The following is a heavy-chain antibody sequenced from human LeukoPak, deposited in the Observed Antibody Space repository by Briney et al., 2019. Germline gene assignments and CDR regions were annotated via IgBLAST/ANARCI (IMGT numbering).Heavy chain of an antibody. D-gene: IGHD3-22*01. Sequence: SSGTLSLTCTVSGGSISSSSYYWGWIRQPPGKGLEWIGTIYYTGSTYYNPSLKSRVTISIDTSKNQFSLRLSSVTAADTAVYFCARASNYFDILYWGQGTLVTVSS. V-gene: IGHV4-39*01. CDR1: GGSISSSSYY. CDR2: IYYTGST. J-gene: IGHJ4*02. CDR3: ARASNYFDILY.